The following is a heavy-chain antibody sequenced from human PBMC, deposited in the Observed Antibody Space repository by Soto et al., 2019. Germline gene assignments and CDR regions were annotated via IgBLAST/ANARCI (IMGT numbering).Heavy chain of an antibody. CDR3: AKNQPGGVYGDYDYFDY. Sequence: QVQLVESGGGVVQPGRSLRLSCAASGFTLSSYGMHWVRQAPGKGLEWVAVISYDGSNKYYADSVKGRFTISRDNSKNTLYLQMNSLRAEDTAVYYCAKNQPGGVYGDYDYFDYWGQGTLVTVSS. CDR2: ISYDGSNK. V-gene: IGHV3-30*18. CDR1: GFTLSSYG. J-gene: IGHJ4*02. D-gene: IGHD4-17*01.